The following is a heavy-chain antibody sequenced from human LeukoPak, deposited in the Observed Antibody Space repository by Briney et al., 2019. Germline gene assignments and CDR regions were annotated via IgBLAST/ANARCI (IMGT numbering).Heavy chain of an antibody. CDR2: IYSGGST. V-gene: IGHV3-53*01. J-gene: IGHJ3*02. Sequence: GGSLRLSCAASGFTVSSNYMSWVRQAPGKGLEWVSVIYSGGSTYYADSVKGRFTISRDNSKNTLYLQMNSLRAEDTAVYYCARAGCSGGSCYSLYAFDIWGQRTMVTVSS. D-gene: IGHD2-15*01. CDR1: GFTVSSNY. CDR3: ARAGCSGGSCYSLYAFDI.